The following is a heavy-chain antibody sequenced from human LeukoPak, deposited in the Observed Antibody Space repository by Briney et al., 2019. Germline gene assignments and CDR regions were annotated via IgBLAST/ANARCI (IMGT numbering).Heavy chain of an antibody. Sequence: SETLSLTCTVSGGSISSYYWSWIRQPPGKGLEWIGYVYYSGSTNYNPSLKSRVTISVDTSKNQFSLNLSSVTAADTAVYYCARHDFWSGYYGIWGQGTLVTVSS. CDR2: VYYSGST. CDR3: ARHDFWSGYYGI. D-gene: IGHD3-3*01. CDR1: GGSISSYY. V-gene: IGHV4-59*08. J-gene: IGHJ4*02.